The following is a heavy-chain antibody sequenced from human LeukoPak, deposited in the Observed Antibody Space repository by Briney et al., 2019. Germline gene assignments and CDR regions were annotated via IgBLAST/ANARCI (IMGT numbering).Heavy chain of an antibody. CDR3: ARDTALYYMDV. Sequence: GGSLRLSCAASGFTFSSYAMHWVRQAPGKGLEWVAVISYDGSNKYYADSVKGRFTISRDNSKNTLYLQMNSLRAEDTGVFFCARDTALYYMDVWGKGTTVTVS. V-gene: IGHV3-30-3*01. CDR2: ISYDGSNK. D-gene: IGHD5-18*01. CDR1: GFTFSSYA. J-gene: IGHJ6*03.